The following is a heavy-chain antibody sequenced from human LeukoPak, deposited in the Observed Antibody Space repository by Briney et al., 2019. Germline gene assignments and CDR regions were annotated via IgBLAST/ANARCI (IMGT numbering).Heavy chain of an antibody. CDR3: GRAMDV. CDR2: IKQDESEK. Sequence: GGSLRLSCAASGFTFSSDWMHWVRQAPGKGLEWVANIKQDESEKYYVDSVKGRFPISRDNGKNSVYLQMNSLRAEDTAVYYCGRAMDVWGQGTTVTVS. CDR1: GFTFSSDW. V-gene: IGHV3-7*01. J-gene: IGHJ6*02.